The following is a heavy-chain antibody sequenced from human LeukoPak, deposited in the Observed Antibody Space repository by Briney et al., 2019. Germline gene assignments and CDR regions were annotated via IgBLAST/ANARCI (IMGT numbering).Heavy chain of an antibody. CDR3: ARGYSYDLFFDY. V-gene: IGHV1-8*01. CDR1: GYTFTSYD. D-gene: IGHD5-18*01. Sequence: ASVKVSCKASGYTFTSYDINWVRQATGQGLEWMGWMNPNSGNTGYAQKFQGRVTMTRNTSISTAYMELSSLRSEDTAVYYCARGYSYDLFFDYWGQGTLVTVSS. J-gene: IGHJ4*02. CDR2: MNPNSGNT.